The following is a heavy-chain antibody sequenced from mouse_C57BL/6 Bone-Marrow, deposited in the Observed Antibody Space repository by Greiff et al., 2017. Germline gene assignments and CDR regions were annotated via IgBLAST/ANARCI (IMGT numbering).Heavy chain of an antibody. CDR1: GFTFSSYG. D-gene: IGHD2-2*01. CDR2: ISSGGSNT. CDR3: ARRRLPYWYFDV. V-gene: IGHV5-6*01. J-gene: IGHJ1*03. Sequence: EVQRVESGGDLVKPGGSLKLSCAASGFTFSSYGMSWVRQTPDKRLEWVATISSGGSNTYYPASVTGRFTISRDNAKNTLYLQMSSLKSEDTAMYYCARRRLPYWYFDVWGTGTTVTVSS.